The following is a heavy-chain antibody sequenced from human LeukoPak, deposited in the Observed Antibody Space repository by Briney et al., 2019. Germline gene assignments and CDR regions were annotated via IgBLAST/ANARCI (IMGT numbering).Heavy chain of an antibody. V-gene: IGHV3-30*18. Sequence: GGSLRLSCAASGFTFSSYGMHWVRQAPGKGLEWVAVISYDGSNKYYADSVKGRFTISRDNSKNTLYLQMNSLRAEDTAVYYCAKGPTPAAGTDYWGQGTLVTVSS. CDR3: AKGPTPAAGTDY. CDR2: ISYDGSNK. D-gene: IGHD6-13*01. J-gene: IGHJ4*02. CDR1: GFTFSSYG.